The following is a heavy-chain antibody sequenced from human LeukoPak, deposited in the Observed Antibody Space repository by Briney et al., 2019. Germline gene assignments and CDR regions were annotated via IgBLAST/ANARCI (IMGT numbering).Heavy chain of an antibody. Sequence: ASVKVSCKASGYTFTGYCMHWVRQAPGQGLEWMGWINPNSGGTNYAQKFQGRVTMTRDTSISTTYMELRRLPSDDTAVYYCARDRSGATGDYVHIAYWGQGTLVTVSS. CDR3: ARDRSGATGDYVHIAY. CDR1: GYTFTGYC. V-gene: IGHV1-2*02. CDR2: INPNSGGT. J-gene: IGHJ4*02. D-gene: IGHD4-17*01.